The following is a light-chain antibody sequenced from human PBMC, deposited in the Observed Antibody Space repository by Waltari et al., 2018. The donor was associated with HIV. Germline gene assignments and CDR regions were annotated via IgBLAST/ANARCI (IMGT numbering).Light chain of an antibody. CDR3: QTWGTGIRV. CDR1: SAHSTYA. V-gene: IGLV4-69*01. Sequence: QLAVTQSPSASASLGASVKLTCTLNSAHSTYAIAWHQQQPGKGPRFLLKVKSDGSHIKGDGIPDRFSGSSFGAERYLTIPSLRSDDEADYYCQTWGTGIRVFGGGTKLTVL. CDR2: VKSDGSH. J-gene: IGLJ3*02.